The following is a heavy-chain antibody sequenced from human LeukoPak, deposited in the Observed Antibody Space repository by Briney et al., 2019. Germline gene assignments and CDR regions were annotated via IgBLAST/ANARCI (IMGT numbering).Heavy chain of an antibody. D-gene: IGHD5-24*01. V-gene: IGHV3-15*01. CDR3: ATSNRDGFYFDN. Sequence: GGSLRLSCAASGFSFSDAWLNWVRQAPGKGLEWVARIKSRTDDGPTDYAAPVKGRFTISRHDSENRLYLQMNSLKTEDTAVYYCATSNRDGFYFDNWGQGTLVTVSS. CDR2: IKSRTDDGPT. CDR1: GFSFSDAW. J-gene: IGHJ4*02.